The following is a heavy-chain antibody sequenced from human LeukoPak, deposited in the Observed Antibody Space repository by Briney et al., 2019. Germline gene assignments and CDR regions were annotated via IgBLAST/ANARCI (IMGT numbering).Heavy chain of an antibody. J-gene: IGHJ4*02. D-gene: IGHD6-19*01. CDR1: GGSFSGYY. V-gene: IGHV4-59*08. CDR2: IYYSGST. CDR3: ARAVSGRFDY. Sequence: KASETLSLTCAVYGGSFSGYYWGWIRQPPGKGLEWTGHIYYSGSTNYNPSLNSRVTISVDTSKNQFSLRLSSVTAADTATYYCARAVSGRFDYWGQGTLVTVSS.